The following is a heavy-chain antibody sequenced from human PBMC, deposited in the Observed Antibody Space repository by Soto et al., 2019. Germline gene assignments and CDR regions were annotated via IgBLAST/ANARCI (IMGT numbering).Heavy chain of an antibody. V-gene: IGHV3-48*02. CDR1: GFTFSSYS. CDR3: ARDGNGYDTTYYYYGMDV. CDR2: ISSSSSTI. Sequence: EVQLVESGGGLVQPGGSLRLSCAASGFTFSSYSMNWVRQAPGKGLEWVSYISSSSSTIYYADSVKGRFTISRDNAKNSLYLQMNSLRDEDTAVYYCARDGNGYDTTYYYYGMDVWGQGTTVTVSS. J-gene: IGHJ6*02. D-gene: IGHD5-12*01.